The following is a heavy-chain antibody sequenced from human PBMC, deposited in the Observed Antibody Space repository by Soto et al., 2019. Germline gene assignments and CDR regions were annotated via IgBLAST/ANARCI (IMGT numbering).Heavy chain of an antibody. Sequence: ASVKVSCKASGGTFSSYAISWVRQAPGQGLEWMGGIIPIFGTANYAQKFQGRVTITADESTSTAYMELSSLRSEDTAVYYCARDPIGSGYFDYWGQGTLVTSPQ. CDR3: ARDPIGSGYFDY. CDR1: GGTFSSYA. CDR2: IIPIFGTA. V-gene: IGHV1-69*13. J-gene: IGHJ4*02.